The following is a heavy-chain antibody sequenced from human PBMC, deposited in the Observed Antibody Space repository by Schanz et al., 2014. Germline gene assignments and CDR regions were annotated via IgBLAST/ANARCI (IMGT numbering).Heavy chain of an antibody. CDR2: ISYHGSEK. J-gene: IGHJ4*02. Sequence: QVQLVGSGGSVVQPGRSLRLSCAGSGFSFSDYGMHWVRQAPGRGLEWVAVISYHGSEKYYADSVKGRFTISRDNSKNTLYLQMNSLRTEDTAVYFCAKSYDTSGYSGFDYWGQGTLVTVSS. CDR3: AKSYDTSGYSGFDY. CDR1: GFSFSDYG. V-gene: IGHV3-30*18. D-gene: IGHD3-22*01.